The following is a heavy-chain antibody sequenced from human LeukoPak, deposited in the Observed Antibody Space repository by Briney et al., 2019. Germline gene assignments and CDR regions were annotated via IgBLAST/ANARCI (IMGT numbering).Heavy chain of an antibody. CDR3: AKRRQQLVYYYGMDV. J-gene: IGHJ6*02. V-gene: IGHV3-23*01. CDR2: ISGSGGST. Sequence: GGSLRLSCAASGFTFSSYAMSWVRQAPGKGLEWVSAISGSGGSTYYADSVKGRFTISRDNSKNTLYLQMNSLRAEDTAVYYCAKRRQQLVYYYGMDVWGQGTTATVSS. CDR1: GFTFSSYA. D-gene: IGHD6-13*01.